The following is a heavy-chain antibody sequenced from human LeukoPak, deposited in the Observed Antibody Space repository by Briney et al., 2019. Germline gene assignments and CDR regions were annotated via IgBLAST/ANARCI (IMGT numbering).Heavy chain of an antibody. CDR1: GFTVSSNY. D-gene: IGHD6-6*01. J-gene: IGHJ2*01. V-gene: IGHV3-53*01. Sequence: GGSLRLSCAASGFTVSSNYMSWVHQAPGKGLEWVSVIYSGGSTYYADSVKGRFTISRDNSKNTLYLQMNSLRAEDTAVYYCARDHDIAARRGIYWYFDLWGRGTLVTVSS. CDR3: ARDHDIAARRGIYWYFDL. CDR2: IYSGGST.